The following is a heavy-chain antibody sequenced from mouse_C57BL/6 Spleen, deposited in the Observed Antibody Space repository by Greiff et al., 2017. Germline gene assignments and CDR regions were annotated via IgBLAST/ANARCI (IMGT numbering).Heavy chain of an antibody. CDR2: INPSSGYT. CDR3: ARDPYGYDEGFAY. J-gene: IGHJ3*01. D-gene: IGHD2-2*01. CDR1: GYTFTSYW. V-gene: IGHV1-7*01. Sequence: VQLQESGAELAKPGASVKLSCKASGYTFTSYWMHWVKQRPGQGLEWIGYINPSSGYTKYNQKFKDKATLTADKSSSTAYMQLSSLTYEDSAVYYCARDPYGYDEGFAYWGQGTLVTVSA.